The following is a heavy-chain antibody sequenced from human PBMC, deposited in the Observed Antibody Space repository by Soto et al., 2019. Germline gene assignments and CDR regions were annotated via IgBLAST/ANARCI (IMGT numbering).Heavy chain of an antibody. D-gene: IGHD2-15*01. CDR2: INTYNSSE. V-gene: IGHV1-18*01. Sequence: ASVRAYFIVSGYTFARCGLSWVRKDRGQGLEWMGLINTYNSSENYAQKFQGRVTMTTDTPTSTVYMELMSLTSDDTAVYYCAREVFCSSGSCAVYSHAYFAIDFWGQGTTVNVSS. J-gene: IGHJ6*02. CDR1: GYTFARCG. CDR3: AREVFCSSGSCAVYSHAYFAIDF.